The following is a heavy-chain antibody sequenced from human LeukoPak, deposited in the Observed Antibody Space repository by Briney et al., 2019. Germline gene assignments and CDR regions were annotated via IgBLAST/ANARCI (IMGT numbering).Heavy chain of an antibody. CDR2: INPNSGGT. D-gene: IGHD3-16*01. CDR1: GYTFTGYF. J-gene: IGHJ3*02. Sequence: ASVKVSCKASGYTFTGYFLHWVSQAPGQGLEWMGWINPNSGGTNFAQKFQGRVTMTRDTSITTTYMELSRLRSDDTAVYFCAKPYLGSALDIWGQGTMVTVSS. CDR3: AKPYLGSALDI. V-gene: IGHV1-2*02.